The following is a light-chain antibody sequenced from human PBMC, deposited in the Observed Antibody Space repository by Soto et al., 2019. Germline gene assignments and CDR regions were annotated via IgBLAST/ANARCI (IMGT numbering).Light chain of an antibody. J-gene: IGKJ5*01. CDR2: AAI. V-gene: IGKV1-33*01. Sequence: SQMTQSPSSLSASVGDRVTITFRASQTITNYINWQQHQPGEATHLLIYAAISLQRGVSTFLSSSGSGKDFTFTISRLQHEDIATYYCQHYDHLPITFGQGTRLEIK. CDR3: QHYDHLPIT. CDR1: QTITNY.